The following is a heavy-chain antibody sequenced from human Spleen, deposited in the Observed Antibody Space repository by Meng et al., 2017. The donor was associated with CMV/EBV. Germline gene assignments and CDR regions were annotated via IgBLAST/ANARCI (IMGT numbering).Heavy chain of an antibody. CDR2: ISYAGSDA. J-gene: IGHJ4*02. CDR1: GFTFSNYA. Sequence: GESLKISCAASGFTFSNYAIHWVRQAPGKGLEWVAAISYAGSDAYYADSVKGRFTISRDNSRNTLYLQMNSLRPEDMAVYYCARGDCNGGSCYFGESYYFDYGGQGTLVTVSS. D-gene: IGHD2-15*01. V-gene: IGHV3-30-3*01. CDR3: ARGDCNGGSCYFGESYYFDY.